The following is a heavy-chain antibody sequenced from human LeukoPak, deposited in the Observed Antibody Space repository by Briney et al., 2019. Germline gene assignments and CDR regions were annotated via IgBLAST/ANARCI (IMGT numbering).Heavy chain of an antibody. CDR2: IKQDGSEK. CDR1: GFTFSSYW. CDR3: ATPPLVPARSMDV. J-gene: IGHJ6*02. Sequence: GGSLRLSCAASGFTFSSYWMSWVRQAPGKGLEWVANIKQDGSEKYYVDSVKGRFTISRDNAKNSLYLQMNSLRAEDMAVYYCATPPLVPARSMDVWGQGTTVTVSS. D-gene: IGHD2-2*01. V-gene: IGHV3-7*01.